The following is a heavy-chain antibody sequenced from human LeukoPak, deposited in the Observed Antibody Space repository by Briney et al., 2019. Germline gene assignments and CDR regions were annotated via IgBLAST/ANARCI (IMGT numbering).Heavy chain of an antibody. CDR2: ISVYNGNT. CDR3: ARVSYSGGYTYAYKDY. Sequence: ASVKVSCKASGYTFTSYGISWVRQAPGQGLEWVGWISVYNGNTNHAQNLQGGVTMTTDTSATTAYMELRSLGSDDTAVYYCARVSYSGGYTYAYKDYWGQGTLVTVSS. CDR1: GYTFTSYG. V-gene: IGHV1-18*01. J-gene: IGHJ4*02. D-gene: IGHD5-18*01.